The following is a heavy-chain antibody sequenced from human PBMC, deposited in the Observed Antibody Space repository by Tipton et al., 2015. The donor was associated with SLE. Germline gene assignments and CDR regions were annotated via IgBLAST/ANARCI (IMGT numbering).Heavy chain of an antibody. Sequence: TLSLTCTVSGGSIRGYYWSWIRQPAGRGLEWIGRIYSSGSTIYNPSLKSRVTLSLDMSNNPFSLRVRSVTAADTAVYYCARGGGSYYDYWGQGTLVTVSS. CDR3: ARGGGSYYDY. J-gene: IGHJ4*02. D-gene: IGHD1-26*01. CDR2: IYSSGST. CDR1: GGSIRGYY. V-gene: IGHV4-4*07.